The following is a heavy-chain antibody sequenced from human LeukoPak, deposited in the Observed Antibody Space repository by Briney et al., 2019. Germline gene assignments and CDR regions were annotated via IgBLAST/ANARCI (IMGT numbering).Heavy chain of an antibody. D-gene: IGHD3-22*01. V-gene: IGHV4-39*01. CDR2: IYYSGST. Sequence: SETLSLTCTVSSGSISSSTYSWGWIRQPPGKGLEWIGSIYYSGSTYYNPSLKSRVTISVDTSKNQFSLNLSSVTAADTAVYYCARLPRHFDSSGYYPLFEYWGQGTLVTVSS. CDR3: ARLPRHFDSSGYYPLFEY. J-gene: IGHJ4*02. CDR1: SGSISSSTYS.